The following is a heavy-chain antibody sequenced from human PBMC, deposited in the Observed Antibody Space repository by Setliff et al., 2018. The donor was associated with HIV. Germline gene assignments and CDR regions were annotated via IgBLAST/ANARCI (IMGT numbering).Heavy chain of an antibody. CDR3: ARGVPLLPPHY. V-gene: IGHV4-39*07. Sequence: PSETLSLTCTVSGDSISSNNYYWGWIRQPPGKGPEWIGSILYSETVYYGGRTYYSPSLKSRVTISVDTSKNQFSLSLTSVTAADTAVYYCARGVPLLPPHYWGQGTLVTVSS. CDR2: ILYSETVYYGGRT. CDR1: GDSISSNNYY. D-gene: IGHD2-21*02. J-gene: IGHJ4*02.